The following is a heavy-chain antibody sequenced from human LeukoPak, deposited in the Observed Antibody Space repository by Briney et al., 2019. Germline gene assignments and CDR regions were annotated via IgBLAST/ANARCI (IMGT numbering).Heavy chain of an antibody. J-gene: IGHJ4*02. D-gene: IGHD1-26*01. CDR2: FDPEDGET. Sequence: GASGKVSCKVSGYTLTELSMHWVRQAPGKGLEWMGGFDPEDGETIYAQKFQGRVTMTEDTSTDTTYMELRSLRSGDTAVYYCATAGELGPSDYWGQGTLVTVSS. V-gene: IGHV1-24*01. CDR3: ATAGELGPSDY. CDR1: GYTLTELS.